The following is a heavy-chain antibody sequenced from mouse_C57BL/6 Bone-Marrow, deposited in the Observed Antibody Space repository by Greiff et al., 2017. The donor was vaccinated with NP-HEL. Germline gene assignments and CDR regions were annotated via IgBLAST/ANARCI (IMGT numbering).Heavy chain of an antibody. CDR3: AREGNYYYGSSYEYYFDY. CDR2: IYPRDGST. J-gene: IGHJ2*01. D-gene: IGHD1-1*01. CDR1: GYTFTSYD. Sequence: QVQLKESGPELVKPGASVKLSCKASGYTFTSYDINWVKQRPGQGLEWIGWIYPRDGSTKYNEKFKGKATLTVDTSSSTAYMELHSLTSEDSAVYFCAREGNYYYGSSYEYYFDYWGQGTTLTVSS. V-gene: IGHV1-85*01.